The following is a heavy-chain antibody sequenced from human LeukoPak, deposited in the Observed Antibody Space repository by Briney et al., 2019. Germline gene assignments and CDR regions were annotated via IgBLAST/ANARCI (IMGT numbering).Heavy chain of an antibody. V-gene: IGHV1-69*01. CDR3: ARGTYYYDSSGYLNY. Sequence: PSVKVSCKASGGTFSSYAISWVRQAPGQGPEWMGGIIPIFGTANYAQKFQGRVTITVDESTSTAYMELSSLRSEDTAVYYCARGTYYYDSSGYLNYWGQGTLVTVS. CDR2: IIPIFGTA. D-gene: IGHD3-22*01. J-gene: IGHJ4*02. CDR1: GGTFSSYA.